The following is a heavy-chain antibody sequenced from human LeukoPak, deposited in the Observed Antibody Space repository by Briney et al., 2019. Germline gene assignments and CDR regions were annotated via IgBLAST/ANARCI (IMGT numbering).Heavy chain of an antibody. CDR2: INPSGGST. V-gene: IGHV1-46*01. CDR3: ASSKGKMATIDD. J-gene: IGHJ4*02. Sequence: ASVKVSCKASGYTFTSYGINWVRQAPGQGLEWMGIINPSGGSTSYAQKFQGRVTMTRDTSTSTVYMELSSLRSEDTAVYYCASSKGKMATIDDWGQGTLVTVSS. D-gene: IGHD5-24*01. CDR1: GYTFTSYG.